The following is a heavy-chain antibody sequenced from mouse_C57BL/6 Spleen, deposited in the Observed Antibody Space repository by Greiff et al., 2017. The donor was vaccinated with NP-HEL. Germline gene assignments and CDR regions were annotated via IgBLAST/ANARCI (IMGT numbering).Heavy chain of an antibody. Sequence: QVQLQQSGPGLVQPSQCLSITCTASGFSLTSYGVHWVRQSPGKGLEWLGVIWSGGCTDYNAAIITRQSISKDNPKSQVFFKMNSLQADDTAIYYCARRDGAMGYWGQGTSVTVAS. J-gene: IGHJ4*01. CDR2: IWSGGCT. CDR1: GFSLTSYG. CDR3: ARRDGAMGY. V-gene: IGHV2-2*01.